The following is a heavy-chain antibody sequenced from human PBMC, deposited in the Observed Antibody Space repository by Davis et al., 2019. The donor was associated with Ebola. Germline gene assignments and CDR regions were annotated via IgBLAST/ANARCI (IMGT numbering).Heavy chain of an antibody. CDR1: GFTFSSYG. CDR3: AKGDENGLGSLYYYYGMDV. Sequence: GGSLRLSCAASGFTFSSYGMHWVRQAPGKGLEWVAVISYDGSNKYYADSVKGRFTISRDNSKNTLYLQMNSLRDEDTAVYYCAKGDENGLGSLYYYYGMDVWGQGTTVTVSS. J-gene: IGHJ6*02. D-gene: IGHD3-10*01. V-gene: IGHV3-30*18. CDR2: ISYDGSNK.